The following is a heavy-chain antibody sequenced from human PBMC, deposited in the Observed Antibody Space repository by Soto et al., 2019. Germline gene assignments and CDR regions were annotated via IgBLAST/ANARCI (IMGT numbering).Heavy chain of an antibody. CDR1: GGSINCGDYS. Sequence: SETLSLTCTVSGGSINCGDYSWTWIRQPPGKGLEWIGYIYHTGTTYYNMSLKSRVTISVDTSKNQFSLKLTSVTAADTAVYYCARSVFPWGQGTLVTVSS. J-gene: IGHJ5*02. V-gene: IGHV4-30-2*01. CDR2: IYHTGTT. CDR3: ARSVFP.